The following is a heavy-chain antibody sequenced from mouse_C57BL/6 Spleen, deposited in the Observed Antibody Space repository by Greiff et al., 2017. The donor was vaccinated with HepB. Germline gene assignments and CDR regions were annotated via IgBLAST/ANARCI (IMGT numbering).Heavy chain of an antibody. J-gene: IGHJ4*01. CDR2: IDPEDGET. CDR3: ASRGSITTVVAAKYAMDY. CDR1: GFNIKDYY. D-gene: IGHD1-1*01. Sequence: EVQLQQSGAELVKPGASVKLSCTASGFNIKDYYMHWVKQRTEQGLEWIGRIDPEDGETKYTPKFQGKATITTDTSSNTAYLQHSSLTSEDTAVCYWASRGSITTVVAAKYAMDYWGQGTTVTVSS. V-gene: IGHV14-2*01.